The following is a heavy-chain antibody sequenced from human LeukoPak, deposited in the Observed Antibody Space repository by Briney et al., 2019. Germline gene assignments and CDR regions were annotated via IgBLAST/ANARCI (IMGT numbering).Heavy chain of an antibody. CDR2: INPNSGGT. Sequence: ASVKVSCKASGYTFTGYYMHWVRQAPGQGLEWMGWINPNSGGTNYAQKFQGGVTMTRDTSISTAYMELSRLRSDDTAVYYCASRGDYYDSSGYQGNFDYWGQETLVTVSS. CDR3: ASRGDYYDSSGYQGNFDY. D-gene: IGHD3-22*01. J-gene: IGHJ4*02. V-gene: IGHV1-2*02. CDR1: GYTFTGYY.